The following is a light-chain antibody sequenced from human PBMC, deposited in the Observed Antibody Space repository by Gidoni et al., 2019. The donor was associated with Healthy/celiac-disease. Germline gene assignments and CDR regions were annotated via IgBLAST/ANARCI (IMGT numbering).Light chain of an antibody. CDR3: QQRSNPYT. CDR2: DAS. CDR1: QSVSSY. Sequence: EIVLTRSPATLSLSPGERATLSCRASQSVSSYLDWYQQKPGQAPRLLIYDASNRATGIPARFSGSGSGTDFTLTISSLEPEDFAVYYCQQRSNPYTFGQGTKLEIK. V-gene: IGKV3-11*01. J-gene: IGKJ2*01.